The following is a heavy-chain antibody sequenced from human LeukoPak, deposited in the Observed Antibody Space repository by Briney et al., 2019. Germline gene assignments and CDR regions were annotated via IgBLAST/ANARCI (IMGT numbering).Heavy chain of an antibody. Sequence: SETLSLTCTVSGGSIISYYWSWIRQPAGKGLEWIGRIYSSGNTNYNPSLESRVTMSVDMSKNEFSLRLNSVTAADTAVYYCARDSGTNRRAFDIWGQGTMVTVSS. V-gene: IGHV4-4*07. D-gene: IGHD1-26*01. CDR1: GGSIISYY. J-gene: IGHJ3*02. CDR2: IYSSGNT. CDR3: ARDSGTNRRAFDI.